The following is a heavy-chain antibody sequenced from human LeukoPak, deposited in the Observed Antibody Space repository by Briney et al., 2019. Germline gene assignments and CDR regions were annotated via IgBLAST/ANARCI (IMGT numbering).Heavy chain of an antibody. V-gene: IGHV1-69*13. CDR1: RGTFSRSA. CDR2: ITPIFGTE. D-gene: IGHD2-8*02. CDR3: ARASPPGYCTGGVCPAAFDI. Sequence: ASVKVSCKASRGTFSRSAIRRVRQAPGQGLECMGGITPIFGTENYAQKFQGRVTITADETTSTAYMDLSSLRSEDTAVYYCARASPPGYCTGGVCPAAFDIWGQGTMVTVSS. J-gene: IGHJ3*02.